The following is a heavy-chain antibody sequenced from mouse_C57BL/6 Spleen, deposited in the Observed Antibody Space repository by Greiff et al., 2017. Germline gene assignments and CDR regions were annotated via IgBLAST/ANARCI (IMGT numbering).Heavy chain of an antibody. CDR2: IRNKANGYTT. CDR3: ASSYYYGSSNWYFDV. V-gene: IGHV7-3*01. CDR1: GFTFTDYY. Sequence: EVQLVESGGGLVQPGGSLSLSCAASGFTFTDYYMSWVRQPPGKALEWLGFIRNKANGYTTEYSASVKGRFTISRDNSQSILYLQMNALRAEDSATYYCASSYYYGSSNWYFDVWGTGTTVTVSS. D-gene: IGHD1-1*01. J-gene: IGHJ1*03.